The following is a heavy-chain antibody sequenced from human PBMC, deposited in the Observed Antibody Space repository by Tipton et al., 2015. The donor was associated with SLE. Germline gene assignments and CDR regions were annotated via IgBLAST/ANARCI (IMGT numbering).Heavy chain of an antibody. Sequence: TLSLTCTVSGGSISSGDYYWSWIRQPPGKGLEWIGYIYYSGSTSYNPSLKSRVTISVDTSKNQFSLKLSSVTAADTAVYYCARDPSYSSSSQGVDYWGQGTLVTVSS. CDR1: GGSISSGDYY. J-gene: IGHJ4*02. CDR3: ARDPSYSSSSQGVDY. D-gene: IGHD6-6*01. CDR2: IYYSGST. V-gene: IGHV4-61*08.